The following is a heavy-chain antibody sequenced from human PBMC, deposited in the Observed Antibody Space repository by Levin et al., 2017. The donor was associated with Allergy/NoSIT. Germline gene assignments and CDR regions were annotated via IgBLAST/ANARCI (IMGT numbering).Heavy chain of an antibody. J-gene: IGHJ6*02. D-gene: IGHD5-12*01. CDR2: IYTSGST. Sequence: SQTLSLTCTVSGGSISSYYWSWIRQPAGKGLEWIGRIYTSGSTNYNPSLKSRVTMSVDTSKNQFSLKLSSVTAADTAVYYCARGHVDIVATPLYYYYGMDVWGQGTTVTVSS. V-gene: IGHV4-4*07. CDR1: GGSISSYY. CDR3: ARGHVDIVATPLYYYYGMDV.